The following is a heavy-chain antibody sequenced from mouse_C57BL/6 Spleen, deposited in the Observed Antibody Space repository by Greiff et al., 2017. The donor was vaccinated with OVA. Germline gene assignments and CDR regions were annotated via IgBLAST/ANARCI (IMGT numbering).Heavy chain of an antibody. CDR2: IDPSDSET. J-gene: IGHJ1*03. D-gene: IGHD1-1*01. Sequence: QVQLQQPGAELVRPGSSVKLSCKASGYTFTSYWMHWVKQRPIQGLEWIGNIDPSDSETHYNQKFKDKATLTVDKSSSTAYRQLSSLTSEDSAVYYCAKGVTTVVGHWYFDVWGTGTTVTVSS. CDR3: AKGVTTVVGHWYFDV. CDR1: GYTFTSYW. V-gene: IGHV1-52*01.